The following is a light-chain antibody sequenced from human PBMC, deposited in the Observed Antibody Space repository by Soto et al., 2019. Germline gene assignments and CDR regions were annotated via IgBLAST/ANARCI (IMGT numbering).Light chain of an antibody. CDR1: SSDVGGYNF. CDR3: SSFTSSSTPNWV. CDR2: EVS. V-gene: IGLV2-14*01. J-gene: IGLJ3*02. Sequence: QSALTQSASVSGSPGQSITISCTGTSSDVGGYNFISWYQQHPGKAPKLMIYEVSNRPSGVSNRFSGSKSGNTASLTISGLQADDEADYYCSSFTSSSTPNWVFGGGTQLTVL.